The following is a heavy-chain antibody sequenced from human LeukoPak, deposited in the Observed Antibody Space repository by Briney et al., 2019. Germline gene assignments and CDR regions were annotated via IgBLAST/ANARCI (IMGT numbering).Heavy chain of an antibody. J-gene: IGHJ5*02. CDR2: IYYSGIT. CDR1: GGSISTYY. V-gene: IGHV4-59*08. D-gene: IGHD6-6*01. CDR3: ARGVGSSSSNWFDP. Sequence: SETLSLTCTVSGGSISTYYWSWIRQPPGRGLEWIGYIYYSGITDYSPSLKSRVTISIDTSKKQFSLKLSSVTAADTAAYYCARGVGSSSSNWFDPWGQGTLVTVSS.